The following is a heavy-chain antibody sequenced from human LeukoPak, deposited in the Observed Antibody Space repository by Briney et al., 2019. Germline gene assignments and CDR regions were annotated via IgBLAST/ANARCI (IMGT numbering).Heavy chain of an antibody. CDR3: ARDNSVGDIAWWFDP. D-gene: IGHD3-10*01. CDR2: INPTGTGT. V-gene: IGHV1-46*01. J-gene: IGHJ5*02. Sequence: ASVKVSCKASGYTFINNWMHWVRQGPGQGLEWIGLINPTGTGTLYAQKFQGRVTMTRDMSTSTDYMELSSLRSEDTAVYYCARDNSVGDIAWWFDPWGQGTLVTVSS. CDR1: GYTFINNW.